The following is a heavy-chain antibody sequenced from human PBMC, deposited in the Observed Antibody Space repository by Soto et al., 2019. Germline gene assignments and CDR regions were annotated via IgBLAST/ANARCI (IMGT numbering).Heavy chain of an antibody. Sequence: PGGSLGLSCAASGFTFSSYGMHWVRQAPGKGLEWVAVIWYDGSNKYYADSVKGRFTISRDNSKNTLYLQMNSLGVEDTAVYYCARDRVYDAHDYYYNARDVCGQGSTVTV. CDR2: IWYDGSNK. CDR1: GFTFSSYG. J-gene: IGHJ6*02. CDR3: ARDRVYDAHDYYYNARDV. V-gene: IGHV3-33*01. D-gene: IGHD6-6*01.